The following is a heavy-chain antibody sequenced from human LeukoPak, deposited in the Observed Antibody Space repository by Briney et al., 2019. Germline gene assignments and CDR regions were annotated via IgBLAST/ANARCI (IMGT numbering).Heavy chain of an antibody. J-gene: IGHJ4*02. V-gene: IGHV3-23*01. CDR2: ISGSGGSP. Sequence: GGSLRLSCAASGFTFSSYGMSWFRQAPGKGLEWLSAISGSGGSPYYADSVQGRFTISRDNSKNTLYLQMSSLRAEDTAVYYCANSPKSDYWGQGTLVTVSS. CDR1: GFTFSSYG. CDR3: ANSPKSDY.